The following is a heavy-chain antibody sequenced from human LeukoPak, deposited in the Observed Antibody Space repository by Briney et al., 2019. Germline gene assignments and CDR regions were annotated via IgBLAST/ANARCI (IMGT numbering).Heavy chain of an antibody. CDR1: GFTFSNYW. V-gene: IGHV3-74*01. J-gene: IGHJ4*02. D-gene: IGHD3-3*01. CDR2: INTDGSST. Sequence: GGSLRLSCAASGFTFSNYWMHWVRQVPGEGLVWVSRINTDGSSTSYADSVKGRFTISRDNAKNTLYLQMNSLRAEDTAVYYCARVEAYYDFWSGYYYDYWGQGTLVTVSS. CDR3: ARVEAYYDFWSGYYYDY.